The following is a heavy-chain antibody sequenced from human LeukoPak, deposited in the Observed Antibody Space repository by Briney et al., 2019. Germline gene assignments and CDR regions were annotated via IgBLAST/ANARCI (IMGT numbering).Heavy chain of an antibody. Sequence: DPGGSLRLSCAASGFTFSSSWMNWVRQAPGKGLEWVSSISSSSSYIYYADSVKGRFTISRDNAKNSLYLQMNSLRAEDTAVYYCARDGLVVPAATPGGGQGTLVTVSS. CDR1: GFTFSSSW. CDR3: ARDGLVVPAATPG. D-gene: IGHD2-2*01. CDR2: ISSSSSYI. V-gene: IGHV3-21*01. J-gene: IGHJ4*02.